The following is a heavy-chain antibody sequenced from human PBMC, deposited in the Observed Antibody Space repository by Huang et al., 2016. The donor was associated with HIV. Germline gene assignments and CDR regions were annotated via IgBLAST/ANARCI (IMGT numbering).Heavy chain of an antibody. Sequence: EVQLVQSEAEVKKPGESLKISCRGSGYSFTNYWIGWVRQRPGEGLEWMGVIYPAASDTRYSPSFQGQVTFSADKSTRTAYLQWSSLQASDTAIYYCARSEVLVTAVPFDHWGQGTWSPSPQ. D-gene: IGHD2-21*02. CDR1: GYSFTNYW. J-gene: IGHJ4*02. CDR3: ARSEVLVTAVPFDH. CDR2: IYPAASDT. V-gene: IGHV5-51*03.